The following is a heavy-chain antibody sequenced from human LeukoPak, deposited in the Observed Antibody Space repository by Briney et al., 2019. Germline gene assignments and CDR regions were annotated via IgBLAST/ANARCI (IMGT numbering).Heavy chain of an antibody. D-gene: IGHD5-18*01. V-gene: IGHV4-34*01. CDR3: ARDPLYSF. J-gene: IGHJ4*02. CDR1: GGSFSGYY. CDR2: INHSGST. Sequence: PSETLSLTCAVYGGSFSGYYWSWIRQPPGKGLEWIGEINHSGSTNYNPSLKSRVTISVDTSKNHFSLKLSSVTAADTAMYYCARDPLYSFWGQGTLVTVSS.